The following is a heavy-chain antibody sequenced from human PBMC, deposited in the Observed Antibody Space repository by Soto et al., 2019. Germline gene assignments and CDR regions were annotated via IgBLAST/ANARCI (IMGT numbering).Heavy chain of an antibody. J-gene: IGHJ6*03. Sequence: QVQLVQSGAEVRKPGASVTVSCRSSGDSFNDYYIHWVRQAPGQGLEWMGWINPNSGVTKYAQKFQGWVSMTRDTSIRTVYMQLSRLRSDDTAVYYCARESGGATATLDYYYFYMDVWGTWTTVTVSS. CDR3: ARESGGATATLDYYYFYMDV. CDR1: GDSFNDYY. V-gene: IGHV1-2*04. CDR2: INPNSGVT. D-gene: IGHD5-12*01.